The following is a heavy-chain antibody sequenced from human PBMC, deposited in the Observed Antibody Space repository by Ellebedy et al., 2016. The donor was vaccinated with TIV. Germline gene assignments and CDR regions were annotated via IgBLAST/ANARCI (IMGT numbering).Heavy chain of an antibody. J-gene: IGHJ4*02. D-gene: IGHD4-17*01. Sequence: GQSLKISCMASGFSFSSHAIHWVRQAPGKGLEWVAIIWNDGSDKKYADSVKGRITISRDNSKNTLYLQMNSLRAEDTAVYYCAREAWDGDYYVDYWGQGTLVTVST. V-gene: IGHV3-33*08. CDR3: AREAWDGDYYVDY. CDR1: GFSFSSHA. CDR2: IWNDGSDK.